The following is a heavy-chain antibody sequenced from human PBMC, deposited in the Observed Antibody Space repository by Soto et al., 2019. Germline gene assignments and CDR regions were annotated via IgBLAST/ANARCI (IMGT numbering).Heavy chain of an antibody. CDR2: IIPMSGAT. J-gene: IGHJ4*02. Sequence: QVQLVQSGAEVKKPGSSVKVSCKASGGTFSSYALSWVRQAPGQGLEWMGGIIPMSGATNYAQKFQGRVTITAGESTNTAYLELTSLRSEDTAVYYCARGGPENDYWGQETVVTVSS. CDR1: GGTFSSYA. CDR3: ARGGPENDY. V-gene: IGHV1-69*12. D-gene: IGHD1-26*01.